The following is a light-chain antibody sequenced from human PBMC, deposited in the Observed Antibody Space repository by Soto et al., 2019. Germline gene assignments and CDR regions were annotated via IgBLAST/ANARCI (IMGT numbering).Light chain of an antibody. CDR1: QSISTY. CDR2: SAS. V-gene: IGKV1-39*01. Sequence: DIPMTQSPASLSASLGDRVTITCRASQSISTYLNWYQQRPGKAPKLLIYSASSLHSGVPSRFSGSGSGTDFTLTISSLQPEDFATYSCQQSYSTPRTFGQGTRLEIK. CDR3: QQSYSTPRT. J-gene: IGKJ2*02.